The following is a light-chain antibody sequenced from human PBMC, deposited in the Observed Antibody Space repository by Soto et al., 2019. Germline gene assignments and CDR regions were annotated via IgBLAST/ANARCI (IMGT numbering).Light chain of an antibody. J-gene: IGKJ1*01. CDR1: QSISSY. CDR3: RQRQSTPRS. V-gene: IGKV1-39*01. CDR2: AAS. Sequence: DVQMTQSPSSLSASVGDRVTITCRASQSISSYLNWYQQKPGKAPKILIYAASSLKSGVTSRFSGSGSGTDFTLTISSLQPEDFASFFCRQRQSTPRSSGKGPYVYIK.